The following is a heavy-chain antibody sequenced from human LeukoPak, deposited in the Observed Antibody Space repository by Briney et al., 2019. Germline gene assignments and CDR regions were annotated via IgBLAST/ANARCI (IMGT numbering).Heavy chain of an antibody. J-gene: IGHJ4*02. V-gene: IGHV5-51*01. CDR2: IYPGDSDT. CDR3: ARHSGGSYFHSDY. D-gene: IGHD1-26*01. Sequence: GIIYPGDSDTRYIPSFQGQVTISADKSISTAYLQWSSLKASDTAMYYCARHSGGSYFHSDYWGPGTLVTVSS.